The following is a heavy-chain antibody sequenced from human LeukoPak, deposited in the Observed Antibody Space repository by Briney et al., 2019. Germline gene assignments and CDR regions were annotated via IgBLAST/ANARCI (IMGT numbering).Heavy chain of an antibody. CDR3: ARDRYRSGCMDV. Sequence: GGSLRRSCAASGLTVGITYMSWVRQAPGKGLDWVSFMYADGSTDYADSVKGRFTISRDNSKNTLYLQMNTLRAEDTAIYYCARDRYRSGCMDVWGQGTTVTVS. CDR1: GLTVGITY. V-gene: IGHV3-53*01. D-gene: IGHD6-19*01. CDR2: MYADGST. J-gene: IGHJ6*02.